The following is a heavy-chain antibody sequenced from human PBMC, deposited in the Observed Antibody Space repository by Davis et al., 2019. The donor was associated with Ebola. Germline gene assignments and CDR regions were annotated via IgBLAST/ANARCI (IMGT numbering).Heavy chain of an antibody. CDR1: GGSFSGYY. V-gene: IGHV4-59*01. CDR2: IYYSGST. J-gene: IGHJ4*02. CDR3: ARLLEALDY. Sequence: SETLSLTCAVYGGSFSGYYWSWIRQPPGKGLEWIGYIYYSGSTNYNPSLKSRVTISVDTSKNQFSLKLSSVTAADTAVYYCARLLEALDYWGQGTLVTVSS. D-gene: IGHD3-3*01.